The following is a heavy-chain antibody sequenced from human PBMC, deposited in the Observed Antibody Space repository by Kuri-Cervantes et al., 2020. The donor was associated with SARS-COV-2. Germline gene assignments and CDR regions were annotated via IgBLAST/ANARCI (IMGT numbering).Heavy chain of an antibody. CDR1: GFTFSSYS. D-gene: IGHD1-1*01. V-gene: IGHV3-21*04. Sequence: GASLKTSCAASGFTFSSYSMSLVRQAPGEGLEWVSSISSSSSYIYYADSVKGRFTISRDNAKNSLYLQMNSLRAEDTAVYYCARGTGDDYYYYYYMDVWGKGTTVTVSS. CDR2: ISSSSSYI. J-gene: IGHJ6*03. CDR3: ARGTGDDYYYYYYMDV.